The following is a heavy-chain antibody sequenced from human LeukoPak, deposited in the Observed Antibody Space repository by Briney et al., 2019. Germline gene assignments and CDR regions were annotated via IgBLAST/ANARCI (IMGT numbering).Heavy chain of an antibody. CDR2: ISAYNGNT. CDR3: ARDRAGPYYMDV. Sequence: ASVMVSCKASGYTFTSYGISWVRQAPGQGLEWMGWISAYNGNTNYAQKLQGRVTMTTDTSKSTAYMELRSLRSDDTAVYYCARDRAGPYYMDVWGKGTTVTVSS. CDR1: GYTFTSYG. J-gene: IGHJ6*03. V-gene: IGHV1-18*01.